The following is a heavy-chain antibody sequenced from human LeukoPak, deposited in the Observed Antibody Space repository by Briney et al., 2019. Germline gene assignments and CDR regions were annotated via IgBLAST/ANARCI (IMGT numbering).Heavy chain of an antibody. V-gene: IGHV4-34*01. CDR2: INHSGST. D-gene: IGHD3-10*01. CDR3: ARQSYGSGSHWFDP. Sequence: SETLSLTCAVYGGSFSGYYWSWIRQPPGKGLEWIGEINHSGSTNYNPSLKSRVTISVDTSKNQFSLKLSSVTAADTAVYYCARQSYGSGSHWFDPWGQGTLVTVSS. CDR1: GGSFSGYY. J-gene: IGHJ5*02.